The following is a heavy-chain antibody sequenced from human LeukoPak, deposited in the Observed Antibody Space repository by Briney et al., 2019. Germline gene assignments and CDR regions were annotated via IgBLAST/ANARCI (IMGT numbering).Heavy chain of an antibody. J-gene: IGHJ4*02. CDR3: ARGGGSDHFDY. V-gene: IGHV4-34*01. D-gene: IGHD3-10*01. Sequence: SETVSLMCAVYGGPFSGYYWSWIRQPPGKALEWIGEINHSGSTNYNPSLKSRVTISVDTSKNQFSLKLSSVTAADTAVYYCARGGGSDHFDYWGQGTLVTVSS. CDR1: GGPFSGYY. CDR2: INHSGST.